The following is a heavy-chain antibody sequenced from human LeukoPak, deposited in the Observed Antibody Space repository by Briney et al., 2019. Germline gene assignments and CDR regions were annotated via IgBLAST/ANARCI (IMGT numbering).Heavy chain of an antibody. J-gene: IGHJ5*02. V-gene: IGHV3-7*01. CDR2: IKQDGSEE. Sequence: GGSLRLSCETSGFTFSNFWMSWVRQAPGKGLEWVANIKQDGSEEYYMDSVKGRFTISRDNAKNSLALQMNSLRAEDTAVYYCARDLGYSDPYNYFDPWGQGTLVTVSS. CDR1: GFTFSNFW. D-gene: IGHD5-24*01. CDR3: ARDLGYSDPYNYFDP.